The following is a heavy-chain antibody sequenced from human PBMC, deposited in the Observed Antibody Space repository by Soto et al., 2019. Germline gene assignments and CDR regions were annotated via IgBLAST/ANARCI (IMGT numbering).Heavy chain of an antibody. J-gene: IGHJ4*02. Sequence: GGSLRLSCAASGFTFSSYAMHWVRQAPGKGLEWVAVISYDGSNKYYADSVKGRFTISRDNSKNTLYLQMNSLRAEDTAVYYCASDFWSGWFDYWGQGTLVTVSS. CDR1: GFTFSSYA. CDR3: ASDFWSGWFDY. CDR2: ISYDGSNK. D-gene: IGHD3-3*01. V-gene: IGHV3-30-3*01.